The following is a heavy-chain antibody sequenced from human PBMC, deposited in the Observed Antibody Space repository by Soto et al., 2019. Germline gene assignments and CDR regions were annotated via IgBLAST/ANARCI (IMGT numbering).Heavy chain of an antibody. D-gene: IGHD3-22*01. Sequence: SETLSLTCTVSGGSISSGDYYWSWIRQPPGKGLEWIGYIYYSGSTYYNPSLKSRVTISVDTSKNQFSLKLSCVTAADTAVYYCARGLSGYYYELENFDYWGQVTLVTVSS. CDR3: ARGLSGYYYELENFDY. CDR2: IYYSGST. V-gene: IGHV4-30-4*01. CDR1: GGSISSGDYY. J-gene: IGHJ4*02.